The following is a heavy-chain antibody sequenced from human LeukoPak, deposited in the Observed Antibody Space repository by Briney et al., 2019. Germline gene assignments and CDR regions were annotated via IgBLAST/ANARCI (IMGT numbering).Heavy chain of an antibody. CDR2: INHGGST. J-gene: IGHJ3*02. V-gene: IGHV4-34*01. D-gene: IGHD2-15*01. CDR1: GGSFSGYY. CDR3: ARHCCSGPAKRVFDI. Sequence: SETLSLTCAVYGGSFSGYYWSWIRQPPGKGLEWIGEINHGGSTNYNPSLKSRVTISVDTSKNQFSLRLGSVTAADTAVYHCARHCCSGPAKRVFDIWGQGTMVTVSS.